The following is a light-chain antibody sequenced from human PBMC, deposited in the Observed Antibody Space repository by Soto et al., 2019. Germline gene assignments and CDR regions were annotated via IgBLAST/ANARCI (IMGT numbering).Light chain of an antibody. Sequence: QSVLTQPPSASGSPGQSVTISCTGTKSDIGVYDFVSWYQHHPGKAPRLIIYEVVQRPSGVPDRFSGSKSGNTAFLTVSGLQAADEADYFCKSYAGSNTYVFGSGTKLTVL. CDR2: EVV. J-gene: IGLJ1*01. CDR1: KSDIGVYDF. CDR3: KSYAGSNTYV. V-gene: IGLV2-8*01.